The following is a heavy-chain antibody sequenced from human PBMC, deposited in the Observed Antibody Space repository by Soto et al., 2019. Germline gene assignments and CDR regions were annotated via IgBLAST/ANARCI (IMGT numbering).Heavy chain of an antibody. CDR2: IYSGGST. V-gene: IGHV3-66*04. D-gene: IGHD5-18*01. Sequence: EVQLVESGGGLVQPGGSLRLSCAASGVTVCSNYMSWVRQAPGKGLEWVSVIYSGGSTYYADSVKGRFTISRDNSKNTLYLQMNSLRAEDTAVYYCARHGYNYGGGYFDYWGQGTLVTDSS. CDR1: GVTVCSNY. J-gene: IGHJ4*02. CDR3: ARHGYNYGGGYFDY.